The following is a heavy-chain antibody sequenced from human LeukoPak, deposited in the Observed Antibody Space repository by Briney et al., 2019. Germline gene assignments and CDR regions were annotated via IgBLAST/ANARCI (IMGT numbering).Heavy chain of an antibody. CDR1: GFTFSSYG. Sequence: GGSLRLSCAASGFTFSSYGMHWVRQAPGKGLEWVAVICYDGSNKYYADSVKGRFTISRDNSKNTLYLQMNSLRAEDTAVYYCARGFRSIAAAGPPELYYYYSMDVWGQGTTVTVSS. CDR2: ICYDGSNK. CDR3: ARGFRSIAAAGPPELYYYYSMDV. J-gene: IGHJ6*02. V-gene: IGHV3-33*01. D-gene: IGHD6-13*01.